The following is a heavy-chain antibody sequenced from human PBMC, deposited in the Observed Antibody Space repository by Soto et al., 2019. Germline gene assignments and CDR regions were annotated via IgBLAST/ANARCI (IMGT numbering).Heavy chain of an antibody. D-gene: IGHD2-2*01. J-gene: IGHJ4*02. V-gene: IGHV1-8*01. Sequence: QVQLVQSGAEVKKPGTSVKVSCKASGYTFTTYDINWVRQAPGQGLEWMGWMTPHSGKTGYAPKFQGRVTMTRDTSISTAYMELSSLRSEDTAVYFCARGLEVPAATFDSWGQGTLVTVSS. CDR3: ARGLEVPAATFDS. CDR1: GYTFTTYD. CDR2: MTPHSGKT.